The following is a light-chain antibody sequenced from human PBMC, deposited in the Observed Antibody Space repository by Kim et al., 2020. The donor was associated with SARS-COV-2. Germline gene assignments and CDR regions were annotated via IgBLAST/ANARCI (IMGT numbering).Light chain of an antibody. CDR1: NIGSKS. CDR2: YDR. V-gene: IGLV3-21*04. J-gene: IGLJ2*01. Sequence: APGKTARITCGGTNIGSKSVHWYQQRPGQAPGVVIYYDRNRPSGIPERFSGSNSGNTATLTISGVEDGDEADYYCQVWDGSSDHSAFGGGTQLTVL. CDR3: QVWDGSSDHSA.